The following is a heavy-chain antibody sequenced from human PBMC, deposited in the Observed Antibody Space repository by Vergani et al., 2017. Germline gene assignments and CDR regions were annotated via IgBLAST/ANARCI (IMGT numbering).Heavy chain of an antibody. Sequence: QLQLQESGPGLVKPSETLSLTCTVSGGSISSSSYYWGWIRQPPGKGLEWIGSIYYSGSTYYNPSLKSRVTISVDTSKNQFSLKLRSVTAAATAVYCCARRLNYYYYGMDVWGQGTTVTVSS. CDR2: IYYSGST. CDR1: GGSISSSSYY. CDR3: ARRLNYYYYGMDV. J-gene: IGHJ6*02. V-gene: IGHV4-39*01. D-gene: IGHD3-22*01.